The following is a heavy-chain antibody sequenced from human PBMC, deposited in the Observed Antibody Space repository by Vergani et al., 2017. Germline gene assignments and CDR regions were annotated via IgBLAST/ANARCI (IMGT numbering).Heavy chain of an antibody. CDR1: GDSIPSRLDY. CDR3: ARHQIGRYTEY. V-gene: IGHV4-39*01. J-gene: IGHJ4*02. Sequence: QLQLQESGPGLVKPSETLSLTCSVSGDSIPSRLDYWGWIRQTPGKGLEWIGSMYHSGTTYYNPFLKSRATLPVDTSKNQISLRVTSVTAADTAVYYCARHQIGRYTEYWGQGILVTVSS. D-gene: IGHD1-14*01. CDR2: MYHSGTT.